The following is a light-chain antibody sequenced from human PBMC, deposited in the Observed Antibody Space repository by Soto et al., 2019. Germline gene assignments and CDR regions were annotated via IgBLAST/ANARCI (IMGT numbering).Light chain of an antibody. Sequence: QLVLTQPASVSGSPGQSITISCTGTSGDVGAYDFVSWYQHHPGKAPRLVIYDVSRRPAGASDRFSGSKSGSTASLTISSLQAEDEADYYCVSFTVHYSYVFGTGTKLTVL. CDR1: SGDVGAYDF. J-gene: IGLJ1*01. V-gene: IGLV2-14*01. CDR3: VSFTVHYSYV. CDR2: DVS.